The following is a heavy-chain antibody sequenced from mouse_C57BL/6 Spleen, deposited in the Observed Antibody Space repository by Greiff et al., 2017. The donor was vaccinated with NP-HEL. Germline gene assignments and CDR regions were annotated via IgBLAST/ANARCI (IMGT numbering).Heavy chain of an antibody. Sequence: EVKLVESGGGLVQPGGSLSLSCAASGFTFTDYYMSWVRQPPGKALEWLGFIRNKANGYTTEYSASVKGRFTISRDNSQSILYLQMNALRAEDSATYYCAREESMDDYDGGLYFDYWGQGTTLTVSS. D-gene: IGHD2-4*01. CDR1: GFTFTDYY. CDR2: IRNKANGYTT. V-gene: IGHV7-3*01. CDR3: AREESMDDYDGGLYFDY. J-gene: IGHJ2*01.